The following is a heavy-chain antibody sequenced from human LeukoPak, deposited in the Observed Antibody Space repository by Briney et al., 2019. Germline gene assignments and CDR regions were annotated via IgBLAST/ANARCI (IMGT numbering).Heavy chain of an antibody. CDR3: ARDDGIVVVPAAIRGAYFDY. Sequence: PSETLSLTCTVSGYSISSGYYWGWIRQPPGKGLEWIGSIYHSGSTYYNPSLKSRVTISVDTSKNQFSLELRSVTAADTAVYYCARDDGIVVVPAAIRGAYFDYWGQGTLVTVSS. CDR1: GYSISSGYY. V-gene: IGHV4-38-2*02. CDR2: IYHSGST. J-gene: IGHJ4*02. D-gene: IGHD2-2*02.